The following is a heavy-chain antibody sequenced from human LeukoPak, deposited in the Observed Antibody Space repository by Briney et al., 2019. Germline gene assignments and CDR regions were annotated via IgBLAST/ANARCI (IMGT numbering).Heavy chain of an antibody. CDR2: IFYSGSI. J-gene: IGHJ5*02. CDR3: AGDRGSSDYVGT. Sequence: SGTLSLTCIVSGGSISGYYWSWIRQPPGKGLEWIGNIFYSGSINYNPSLMSRVTMSLDTSRNHFSLRLSYVTPADTAVYYCAGDRGSSDYVGTWGQGTLVTVPS. CDR1: GGSISGYY. D-gene: IGHD3-22*01. V-gene: IGHV4-59*01.